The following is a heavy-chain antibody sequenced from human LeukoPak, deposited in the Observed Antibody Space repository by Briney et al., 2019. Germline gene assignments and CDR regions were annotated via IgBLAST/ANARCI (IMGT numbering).Heavy chain of an antibody. CDR1: GGTFSRHY. D-gene: IGHD3-10*01. CDR3: ARDQGDLNYYMDV. J-gene: IGHJ6*03. V-gene: IGHV4-59*11. Sequence: PSNTLSLTCTASGGTFSRHYWSWIRQPPGKGLKWIGYIYYSGSTNYKPSLKSRVTMSGDTSKNRFSMYLCSVTAVGTAVYYRARDQGDLNYYMDVWGKGTTVTTSS. CDR2: IYYSGST.